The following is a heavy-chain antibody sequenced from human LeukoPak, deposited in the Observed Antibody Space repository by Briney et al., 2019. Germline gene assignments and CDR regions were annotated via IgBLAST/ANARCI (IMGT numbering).Heavy chain of an antibody. J-gene: IGHJ6*03. CDR2: ISAYNGNT. Sequence: GASVKVSCKASGYTFTSYGISWVRQAPGQGLEWMGWISAYNGNTNYAQKLQGRVTMTTDTSTSTAYMELRSLRSDDTAVYYCARGLVFSDYSGYYYYYMDVWGKGTTVTVSS. V-gene: IGHV1-18*01. D-gene: IGHD4-11*01. CDR1: GYTFTSYG. CDR3: ARGLVFSDYSGYYYYYMDV.